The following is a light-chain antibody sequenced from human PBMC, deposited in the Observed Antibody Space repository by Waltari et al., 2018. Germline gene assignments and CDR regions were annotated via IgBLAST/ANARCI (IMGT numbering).Light chain of an antibody. CDR2: DAS. V-gene: IGKV3-11*01. J-gene: IGKJ2*01. Sequence: EIVLTQSPATLSLSPWEIATLSCRASQSVSSYLAWYQQKPGQAPRLLIYDASNRATGIPARFSGSGSGTDFTLTISSLEPEDFAVYYCQQRSNWPPYTFGQGTKLEIK. CDR3: QQRSNWPPYT. CDR1: QSVSSY.